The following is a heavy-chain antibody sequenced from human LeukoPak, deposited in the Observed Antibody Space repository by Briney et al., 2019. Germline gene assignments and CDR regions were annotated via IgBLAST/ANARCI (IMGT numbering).Heavy chain of an antibody. CDR2: IYHSGST. J-gene: IGHJ4*02. Sequence: SETLSLTCTVSGYSISSGYYWGWIRQPPGKGLEWIGSIYHSGSTYYNPSLKSRVTISVDTSKNQFSLKLSSVTAADTAVYYCAREISGSYSEYYFDYWGQGTLVTVSS. CDR3: AREISGSYSEYYFDY. V-gene: IGHV4-38-2*02. D-gene: IGHD1-26*01. CDR1: GYSISSGYY.